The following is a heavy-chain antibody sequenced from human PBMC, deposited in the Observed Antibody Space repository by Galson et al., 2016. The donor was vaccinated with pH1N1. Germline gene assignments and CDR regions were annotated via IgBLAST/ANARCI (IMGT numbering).Heavy chain of an antibody. V-gene: IGHV6-1*01. D-gene: IGHD3-16*02. CDR3: ARAKYDNLWGSYRLDY. Sequence: CAISGDSVSAKSVTWNWIRQSPSKGLEWLGRAYFRSQWHNDYAESLRGRLTVNADTSKNEFSLKLNSVTPEDTAGYYYARAKYDNLWGSYRLDYWGQGTLVTVSS. CDR2: AYFRSQWHN. J-gene: IGHJ4*02. CDR1: GDSVSAKSVT.